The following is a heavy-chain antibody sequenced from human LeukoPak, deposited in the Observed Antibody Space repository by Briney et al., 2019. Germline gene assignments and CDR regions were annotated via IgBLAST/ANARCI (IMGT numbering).Heavy chain of an antibody. CDR2: ISGSGSTI. J-gene: IGHJ4*02. Sequence: GGSLRLSCAASGFTFSTYEMNWVRQAPGKGLECVSYISGSGSTIYYADSVKGRFTISRDNAKNSLYLQMNSLRAEDTAVYYCARGRLYGDYWGQGALVTASS. V-gene: IGHV3-48*03. CDR3: ARGRLYGDY. CDR1: GFTFSTYE. D-gene: IGHD2-2*02.